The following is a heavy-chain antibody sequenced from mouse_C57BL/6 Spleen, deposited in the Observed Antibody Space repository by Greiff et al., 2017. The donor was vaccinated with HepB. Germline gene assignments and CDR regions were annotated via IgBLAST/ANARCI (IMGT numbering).Heavy chain of an antibody. CDR3: ASLRGLAY. V-gene: IGHV5-9*01. J-gene: IGHJ3*01. D-gene: IGHD3-3*01. CDR1: GFTFSSYT. Sequence: EVQLQESGGGLVKPGGSLKLSCAASGFTFSSYTLSWVRQTPEKRLEWVATISGGGGNIYYPDSVKGRFTISRDNAKNTLYLQMSSLRSEDTALYYCASLRGLAYWGQVTLVTVSA. CDR2: ISGGGGNI.